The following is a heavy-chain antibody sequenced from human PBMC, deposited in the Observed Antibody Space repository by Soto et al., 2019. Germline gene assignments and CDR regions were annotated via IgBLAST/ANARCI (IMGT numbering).Heavy chain of an antibody. CDR3: ARGSGWPASWFDP. Sequence: QVQLVQSGAAVKKPRASVKVSCKASGYTFTSYAMHWVRQAPGQRLEWMGWSNAGNGNTKYSQKFQGRVTITRDTSASTANMELSSLRSEDTAVYYCARGSGWPASWFDPWGQGTLVTVSS. CDR1: GYTFTSYA. V-gene: IGHV1-3*01. D-gene: IGHD2-15*01. CDR2: SNAGNGNT. J-gene: IGHJ5*02.